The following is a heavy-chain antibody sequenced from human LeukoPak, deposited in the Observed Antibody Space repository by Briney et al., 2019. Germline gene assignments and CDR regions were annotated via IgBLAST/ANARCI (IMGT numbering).Heavy chain of an antibody. V-gene: IGHV4-4*02. D-gene: IGHD3-9*01. J-gene: IGHJ5*02. CDR1: GGSISSSDW. Sequence: SETLSLTCAVSGGSISSSDWWSWVRQPPGKGLEWIGEIYRSGSTNYNPSLKSRVTISVDKSKNQFSLNLNSVTAADTAVYYCARLYYDILTGYYRKFDPWGQGTLVTVSS. CDR3: ARLYYDILTGYYRKFDP. CDR2: IYRSGST.